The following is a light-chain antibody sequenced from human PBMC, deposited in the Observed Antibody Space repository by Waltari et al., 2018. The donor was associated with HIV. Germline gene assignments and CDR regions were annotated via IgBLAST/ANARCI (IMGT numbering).Light chain of an antibody. Sequence: DIVMTQSPDSLAVSPGERATSHFKSSQSVLYSSNNKNYLAWYQQKPGQPPKLLIYWASTRESGVPDRFSGSGSGTDFTLTISSLQAEDVAVYYCQQYYSISRTFGQGTKVEIK. CDR1: QSVLYSSNNKNY. CDR3: QQYYSISRT. V-gene: IGKV4-1*01. J-gene: IGKJ1*01. CDR2: WAS.